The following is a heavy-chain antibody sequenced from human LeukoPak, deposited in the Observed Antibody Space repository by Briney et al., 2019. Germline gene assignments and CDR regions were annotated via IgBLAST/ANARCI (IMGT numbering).Heavy chain of an antibody. CDR3: AKDGGIAAAGSPTMIYYYYGMDV. J-gene: IGHJ6*02. D-gene: IGHD6-13*01. Sequence: GGSLRLSCAASGFTFDDHGMSWVRQAPGKGLEWVSAISGSGGSTYYADSVKGRFTISRDNSKNTLYLQMNSLRAEDTAVYYCAKDGGIAAAGSPTMIYYYYGMDVWGQGTTVTVSS. CDR2: ISGSGGST. CDR1: GFTFDDHG. V-gene: IGHV3-23*01.